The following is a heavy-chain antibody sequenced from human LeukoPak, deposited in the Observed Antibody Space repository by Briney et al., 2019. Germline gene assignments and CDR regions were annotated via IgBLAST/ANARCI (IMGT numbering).Heavy chain of an antibody. CDR2: ISYDGSNK. D-gene: IGHD3-10*01. Sequence: GGSLRLSCAASGFTFSSYGMHWVRQAPGKGLEWVAVISYDGSNKYYADSVKGRFTISRDNSKNTLYLQMNSLRAEDTAVYYCAKDATRRVWFGDQGGAFDIWGQGTMVTVSS. CDR3: AKDATRRVWFGDQGGAFDI. CDR1: GFTFSSYG. J-gene: IGHJ3*02. V-gene: IGHV3-30*18.